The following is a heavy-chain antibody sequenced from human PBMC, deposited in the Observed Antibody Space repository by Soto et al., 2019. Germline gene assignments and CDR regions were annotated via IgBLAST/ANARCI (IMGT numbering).Heavy chain of an antibody. D-gene: IGHD3-16*01. J-gene: IGHJ6*02. Sequence: GGSIRLARAAGGVTFSSYGMPWVQQATGKILEWVSAIGTAGDTYYPGSVKGRFTISRENAKNFLYLQMHSLRAGDTAVYYCARFGGPCGMDVWGQGTTVTVSS. CDR3: ARFGGPCGMDV. CDR1: GVTFSSYG. V-gene: IGHV3-13*01. CDR2: IGTAGDT.